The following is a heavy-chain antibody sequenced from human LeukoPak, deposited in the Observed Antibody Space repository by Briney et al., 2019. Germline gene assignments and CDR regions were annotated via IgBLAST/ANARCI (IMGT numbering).Heavy chain of an antibody. CDR1: RFTFSSYS. Sequence: PGGALRLSCAASRFTFSSYSMNWVRQAPGKGLESGSSINSRSSYIYYADSLKSRFTISRDNAKNSLYLQKNSLGAEDTAVYYCAREGTVVAATKEYYYYYYMDGWGKGTTVTVSS. V-gene: IGHV3-21*01. CDR3: AREGTVVAATKEYYYYYYMDG. CDR2: INSRSSYI. D-gene: IGHD2-15*01. J-gene: IGHJ6*03.